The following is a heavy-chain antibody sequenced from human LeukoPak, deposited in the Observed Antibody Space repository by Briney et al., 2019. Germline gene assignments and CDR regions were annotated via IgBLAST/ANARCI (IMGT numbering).Heavy chain of an antibody. D-gene: IGHD5-24*01. J-gene: IGHJ1*01. Sequence: GGSLRLSCAASGFTFSGYAMSWVRQAPGKGLEWVSAISGGGTPTFYADSVKGRFITSRDNSKNTLYLQMNSLRVEDTAVYYCARDLDDYNDFPPIFQYWGQGTQVIVSS. CDR3: ARDLDDYNDFPPIFQY. CDR2: ISGGGTPT. V-gene: IGHV3-23*01. CDR1: GFTFSGYA.